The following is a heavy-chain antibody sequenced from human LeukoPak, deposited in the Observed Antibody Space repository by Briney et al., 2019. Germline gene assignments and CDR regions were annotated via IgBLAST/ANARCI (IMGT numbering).Heavy chain of an antibody. CDR1: GFTFSSYW. CDR3: ARDLHSGAYTFDY. D-gene: IGHD1-26*01. CDR2: ISSISTII. J-gene: IGHJ4*02. Sequence: GGSLRLSCAASGFTFSSYWMHWVRQAPGKGLEWVSYISSISTIIYYAGSVKGRFTISRDNAKNSLYLQMNSLRDEDTAVYYCARDLHSGAYTFDYWGQGTLVTVSS. V-gene: IGHV3-48*02.